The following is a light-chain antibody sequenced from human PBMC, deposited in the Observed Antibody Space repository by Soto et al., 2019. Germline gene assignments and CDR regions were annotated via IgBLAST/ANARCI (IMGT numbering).Light chain of an antibody. V-gene: IGKV3-11*01. CDR3: QQRSNWPPIT. Sequence: EIVLTQSPATLSLSPGERATLSCSASQSVSSYLAWYQQKPGQAPRLLIYDASNRATGIPARFSGSGSGTDFTLTISSLEPEDFAVYYCQQRSNWPPITFGQGTRLGL. CDR2: DAS. J-gene: IGKJ5*01. CDR1: QSVSSY.